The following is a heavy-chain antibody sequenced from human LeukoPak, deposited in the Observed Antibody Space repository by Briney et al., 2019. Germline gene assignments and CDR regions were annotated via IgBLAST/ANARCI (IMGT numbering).Heavy chain of an antibody. CDR1: GGSISSGDYY. J-gene: IGHJ5*02. CDR3: ARACRAPYQLLWVWFDP. Sequence: PSQTLSLTCTVSGGSISSGDYYWSWIRQPPGQGLEWIGYIYYSGSTYYNPSLKSRVTISVDTSKNQFSLKLSSVTAADTAVYYCARACRAPYQLLWVWFDPWGQGTLVTVSS. CDR2: IYYSGST. V-gene: IGHV4-30-4*08. D-gene: IGHD2-2*01.